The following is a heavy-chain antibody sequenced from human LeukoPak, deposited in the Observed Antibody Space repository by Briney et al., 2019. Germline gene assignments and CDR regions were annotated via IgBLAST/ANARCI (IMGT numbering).Heavy chain of an antibody. CDR1: GGSISSYY. Sequence: SETLSLTCTVSGGSISSYYWSWLRQPPGKGLEWIGYIYYSGSTNYNPSLKSRVTISVDTSKNQFSLKLSSVTAADTAVYYCARLSTPTTVTTFPSGYYFDYWGQGTLVTVSS. D-gene: IGHD4-17*01. J-gene: IGHJ4*02. CDR3: ARLSTPTTVTTFPSGYYFDY. V-gene: IGHV4-59*01. CDR2: IYYSGST.